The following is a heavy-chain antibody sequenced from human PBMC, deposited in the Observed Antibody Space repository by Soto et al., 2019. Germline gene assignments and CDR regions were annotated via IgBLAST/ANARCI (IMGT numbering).Heavy chain of an antibody. Sequence: QVQLVQSGAEVKKPGSSVKVSCKASGGTFSSYTISWVRQAPGQGLEWMGRIIPILGIANYAQKFQGRVTITADKSPSTAYMERSSLRSEDTAVYYCARGLGYCSSTSCYGGDYWGQGTLVTVSS. J-gene: IGHJ4*02. CDR3: ARGLGYCSSTSCYGGDY. CDR2: IIPILGIA. V-gene: IGHV1-69*02. CDR1: GGTFSSYT. D-gene: IGHD2-2*01.